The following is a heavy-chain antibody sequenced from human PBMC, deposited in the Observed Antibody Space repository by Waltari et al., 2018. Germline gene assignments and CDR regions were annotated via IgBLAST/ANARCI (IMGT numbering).Heavy chain of an antibody. Sequence: QVQLQESGPGLVQPSETLSLTCTVSGGSISSYYWRWIRQPPGKGLEWIVYIYYSVSTNYNPSLKSRVTISVDTSKNQFSLKLSAVTAADTAVYYCARLKPVLLSSSWYSYYYYYMDVWGKGTTVTISS. CDR1: GGSISSYY. J-gene: IGHJ6*03. CDR2: IYYSVST. D-gene: IGHD6-13*01. CDR3: ARLKPVLLSSSWYSYYYYYMDV. V-gene: IGHV4-59*08.